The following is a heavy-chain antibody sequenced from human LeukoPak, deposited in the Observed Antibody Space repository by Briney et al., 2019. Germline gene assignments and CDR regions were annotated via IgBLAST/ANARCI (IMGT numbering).Heavy chain of an antibody. CDR1: GYTFTSYF. J-gene: IGHJ2*01. CDR3: ARTLGGNYVEMATGVDL. D-gene: IGHD5-24*01. V-gene: IGHV1-18*04. Sequence: ASVKVSFKAPGYTFTSYFMHWVRQAPGQGLEWMGWISAYKGNTNYAAKFQGRVTMTTDTSTSTGYMELTSLRSDDTAVYYCARTLGGNYVEMATGVDLWGRGTLVIVSS. CDR2: ISAYKGNT.